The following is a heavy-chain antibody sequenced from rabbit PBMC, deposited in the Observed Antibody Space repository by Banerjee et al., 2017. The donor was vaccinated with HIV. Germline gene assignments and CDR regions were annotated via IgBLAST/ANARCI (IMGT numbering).Heavy chain of an antibody. D-gene: IGHD1-1*01. Sequence: QQQLEESGGGLVKPGGTLTLTCKASGIDFSSYYYICWVRQAPGKGLEWIACIYTWSGSTYYASWAKGRFTISKTSSTTVTLQMTSLTAADTATYFCARGDYYHLWGQGTLVTVS. V-gene: IGHV1S45*01. J-gene: IGHJ4*01. CDR3: ARGDYYHL. CDR2: IYTWSGST. CDR1: GIDFSSYYY.